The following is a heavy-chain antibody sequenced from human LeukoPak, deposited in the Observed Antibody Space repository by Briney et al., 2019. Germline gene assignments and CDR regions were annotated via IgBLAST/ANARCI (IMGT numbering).Heavy chain of an antibody. CDR1: GYSFTSYW. D-gene: IGHD3-10*01. Sequence: GESLKISCKGSGYSFTSYWIGWVRQMPGKGLEWMGVIYPGDSDTRYSPSFQGQVTISADKSISTAYLQWSSLKASDTAMYYCARPPASLLWFGESWGQGTLVTVSS. J-gene: IGHJ4*02. CDR2: IYPGDSDT. V-gene: IGHV5-51*01. CDR3: ARPPASLLWFGES.